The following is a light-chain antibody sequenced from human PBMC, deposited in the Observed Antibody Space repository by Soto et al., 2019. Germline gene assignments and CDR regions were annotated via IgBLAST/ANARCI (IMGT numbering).Light chain of an antibody. CDR2: AAS. V-gene: IGKV1D-16*01. J-gene: IGKJ1*01. CDR3: QQYNSYSGT. Sequence: DIQMTQSPSSVSASVGDRVTITCRASQGIRSWLAWYQQKPGKAPNLLIYAASSLQSGVPSRFSGSGSGTEFTLTISSLQPDDFATYYCQQYNSYSGTFGQGTKVDI. CDR1: QGIRSW.